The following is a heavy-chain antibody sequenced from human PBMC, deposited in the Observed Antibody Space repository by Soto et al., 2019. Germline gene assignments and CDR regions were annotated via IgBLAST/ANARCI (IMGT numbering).Heavy chain of an antibody. V-gene: IGHV1-69*13. J-gene: IGHJ6*02. Sequence: SVKVSCKASGGTFSSHAISWVRQAPGQGLEWMGGIIPIFGTANYAQKFQGRVTITADESTSTAYMELSSLRSEDTAVYYCARDSLVVVTATAYYYYGMDVWGQGTTVTVSS. CDR3: ARDSLVVVTATAYYYYGMDV. D-gene: IGHD2-21*02. CDR1: GGTFSSHA. CDR2: IIPIFGTA.